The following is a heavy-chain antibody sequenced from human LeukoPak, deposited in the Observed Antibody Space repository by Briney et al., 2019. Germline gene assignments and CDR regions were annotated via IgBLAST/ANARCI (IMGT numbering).Heavy chain of an antibody. CDR3: AKDHIRRDGYSDFDY. D-gene: IGHD5-24*01. J-gene: IGHJ4*02. CDR2: ISHDGMNA. Sequence: TGGSLRLSCAASGLHFSGTAMSWVRQAPGKGLEWVSAISHDGMNAYYADSVKGRFTISRDNSKNTLFLQMNSLRAEDTAVYYCAKDHIRRDGYSDFDYWGQGTLVTVSS. V-gene: IGHV3-23*01. CDR1: GLHFSGTA.